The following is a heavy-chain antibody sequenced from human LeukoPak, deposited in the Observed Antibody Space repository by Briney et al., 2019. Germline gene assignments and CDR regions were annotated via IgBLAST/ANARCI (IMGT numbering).Heavy chain of an antibody. D-gene: IGHD6-13*01. Sequence: SETLSLTCTVPVGSISSYYWSWIRQPPGKGLEWIWYIYYSGSTNYNPSLKSRVTISVDTSKNQFSLKLSSVTAADTAVYYCARVPWYSSSWYYFDYWGQGTLVTVSS. V-gene: IGHV4-59*01. CDR1: VGSISSYY. CDR2: IYYSGST. J-gene: IGHJ4*02. CDR3: ARVPWYSSSWYYFDY.